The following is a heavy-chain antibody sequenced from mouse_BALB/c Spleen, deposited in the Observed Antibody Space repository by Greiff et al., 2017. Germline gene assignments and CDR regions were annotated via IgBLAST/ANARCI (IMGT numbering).Heavy chain of an antibody. V-gene: IGHV1-54*03. CDR2: INPGSGGT. CDR3: ARTYDYDGFAY. J-gene: IGHJ2*01. D-gene: IGHD2-4*01. CDR1: GYAFTNYL. Sequence: QVQLKESGAELVRPGTSVKVSCKASGYAFTNYLIEWVKQRPGQGLEWIGVINPGSGGTNYNEKFKGKATLTADKSSSTAYMQLSSLTSDDSAVYFCARTYDYDGFAYWGQGTTLTVSS.